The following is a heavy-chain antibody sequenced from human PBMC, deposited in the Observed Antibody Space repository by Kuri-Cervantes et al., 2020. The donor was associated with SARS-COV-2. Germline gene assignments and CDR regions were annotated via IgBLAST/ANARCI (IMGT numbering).Heavy chain of an antibody. Sequence: ASVQVSCKASGYTFTSYYMHWVRQAPGQGLEWMGIINPSGGSTSYAQKFQGRVTMTRDTSTSTVYMELSSLRSEDTAVYYCASSGRERDTIFGVVMLSGWFDPWGQGTLVTVSS. CDR1: GYTFTSYY. V-gene: IGHV1-46*03. CDR3: ASSGRERDTIFGVVMLSGWFDP. D-gene: IGHD3-3*01. J-gene: IGHJ5*02. CDR2: INPSGGST.